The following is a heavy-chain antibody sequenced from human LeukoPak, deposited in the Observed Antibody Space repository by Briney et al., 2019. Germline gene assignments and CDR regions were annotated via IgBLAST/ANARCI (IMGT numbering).Heavy chain of an antibody. CDR1: GFTFSRYE. Sequence: PGGSLRLSCAASGFTFSRYEMNWVRQAPGKGLEWVSYISSSSSYIYYADSVKGRFTISRDNAKNPLYLQMNSLRAEDTAVYYCARASAYYYGSGSYYNGDYYYMDVWGKGTTVTISS. D-gene: IGHD3-10*01. V-gene: IGHV3-21*05. J-gene: IGHJ6*03. CDR3: ARASAYYYGSGSYYNGDYYYMDV. CDR2: ISSSSSYI.